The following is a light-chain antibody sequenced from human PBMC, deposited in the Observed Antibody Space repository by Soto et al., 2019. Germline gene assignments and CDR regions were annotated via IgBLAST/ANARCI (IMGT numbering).Light chain of an antibody. Sequence: DIQMIQSPSTLSASVGDRVTITCRASQSISSWLAWYQQKPGKAPRLLIDDASYLERGVPARFSGSGSGTEFTLTISDLQPDDLATYYCQQYNNFWTFGPGPKVEI. J-gene: IGKJ1*01. CDR2: DAS. V-gene: IGKV1-5*01. CDR3: QQYNNFWT. CDR1: QSISSW.